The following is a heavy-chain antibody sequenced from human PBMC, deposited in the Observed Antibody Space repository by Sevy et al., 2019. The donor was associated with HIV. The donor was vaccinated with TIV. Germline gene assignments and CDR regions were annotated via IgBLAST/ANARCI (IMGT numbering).Heavy chain of an antibody. CDR3: ATALVSSGWS. V-gene: IGHV3-74*01. CDR2: INSDGSRK. CDR1: GFTFSRYW. D-gene: IGHD6-19*01. Sequence: GGSLRLSCAASGFTFSRYWMHWVRQAPGKGLVWVAHINSDGSRKDYADSAKGRFTISRDNAMNTLYLQMNSLRAEDTAVYYCATALVSSGWSWGQGTLVTVSS. J-gene: IGHJ4*02.